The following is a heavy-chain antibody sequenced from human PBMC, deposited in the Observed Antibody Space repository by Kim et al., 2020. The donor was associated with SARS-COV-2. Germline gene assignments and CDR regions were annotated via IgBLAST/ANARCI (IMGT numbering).Heavy chain of an antibody. CDR3: ARSRESSGLLGY. D-gene: IGHD6-19*01. J-gene: IGHJ4*02. Sequence: AEPGEGRFPLSKENSKNTLYLQMSSLRAEDTAVYYCARSRESSGLLGYWGQGTLVTVSS. V-gene: IGHV3-30*15.